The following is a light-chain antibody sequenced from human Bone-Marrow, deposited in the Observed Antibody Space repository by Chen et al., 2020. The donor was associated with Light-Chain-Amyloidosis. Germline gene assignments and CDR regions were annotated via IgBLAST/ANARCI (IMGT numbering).Light chain of an antibody. V-gene: IGLV2-14*01. J-gene: IGLJ1*01. Sequence: QSALTQPASVSGSPGQSITIPCTGTSSDVGGDNHVSWYQQHPDKAPKLRIYEVTNRPSWVPDRFSGSKSDNTASLTISGLQTEAEADYFCSSYTITNTLVFGSGTRVTVL. CDR2: EVT. CDR3: SSYTITNTLV. CDR1: SSDVGGDNH.